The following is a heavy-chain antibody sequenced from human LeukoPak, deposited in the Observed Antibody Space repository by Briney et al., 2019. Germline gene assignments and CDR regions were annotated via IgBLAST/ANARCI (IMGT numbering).Heavy chain of an antibody. CDR3: ARFTQWVAAAGTWWWFDP. Sequence: SETLSLTCTVSGGSLSSYYRRWIRQPPGKGLERIGYIYYSGSTNYNPSLKSRVTISVDTSKNQFSLKLSSVTAADTAVYYCARFTQWVAAAGTWWWFDPWGQGTLVTVSS. V-gene: IGHV4-59*01. D-gene: IGHD6-13*01. CDR1: GGSLSSYY. J-gene: IGHJ5*02. CDR2: IYYSGST.